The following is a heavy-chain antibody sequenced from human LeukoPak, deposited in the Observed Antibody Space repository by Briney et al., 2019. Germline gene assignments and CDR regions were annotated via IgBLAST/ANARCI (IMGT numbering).Heavy chain of an antibody. V-gene: IGHV3-23*01. CDR3: AKGQVAGPTKNRFDY. J-gene: IGHJ4*02. CDR2: VSGSGDST. Sequence: PGGSLRLSCAASGFTFSSYAMSWVRQAPEKGLEWVSVVSGSGDSTYYVDSVKGRFTIARDNSKNTLYLQMNSLRAEDTAVYYCAKGQVAGPTKNRFDYWGQGTLVTVSS. D-gene: IGHD6-19*01. CDR1: GFTFSSYA.